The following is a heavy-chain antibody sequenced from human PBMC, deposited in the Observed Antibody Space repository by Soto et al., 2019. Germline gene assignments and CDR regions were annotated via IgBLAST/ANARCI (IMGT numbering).Heavy chain of an antibody. CDR1: GFTFSSYA. Sequence: EEQLLESGGDSVQPGGSPKLSCAASGFTFSSYAMNWVRQAPGKGLEWVSSINGNGRKTSYADSVRGRFTISRDNSKKTLFLHVNSLRAEDTAVYYCVKDLNFDFWTGYRYYAMEIWGQGTTVTVS. D-gene: IGHD3-3*01. CDR3: VKDLNFDFWTGYRYYAMEI. CDR2: INGNGRKT. J-gene: IGHJ6*02. V-gene: IGHV3-23*01.